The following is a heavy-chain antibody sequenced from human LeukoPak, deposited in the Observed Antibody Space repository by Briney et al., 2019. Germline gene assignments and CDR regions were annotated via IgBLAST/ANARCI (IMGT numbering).Heavy chain of an antibody. J-gene: IGHJ4*02. Sequence: GESLKISCKGSGYSFSNYWIAWVRQMPGKGLEWMGIIYPGDFDTRHSPSFQGQVTISADKSISTAYLQWSSLKASDTAMYYCARRDSSSWHFAYWGQGTLVTVSS. V-gene: IGHV5-51*01. D-gene: IGHD6-13*01. CDR3: ARRDSSSWHFAY. CDR1: GYSFSNYW. CDR2: IYPGDFDT.